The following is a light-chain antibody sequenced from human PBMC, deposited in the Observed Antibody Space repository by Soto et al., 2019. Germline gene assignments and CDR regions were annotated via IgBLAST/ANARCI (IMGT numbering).Light chain of an antibody. CDR2: AAS. Sequence: DVQVTQSPSSLSASVGDRVTTTCWASQGIRNGLSWYQQKPGKAPNLLIYAASGLQGGVPSRFSGSGSGTDFTLTISSLQPEDFATYYCQQSYRTPITFGQGTRLEIK. J-gene: IGKJ5*01. CDR3: QQSYRTPIT. CDR1: QGIRNG. V-gene: IGKV1-39*01.